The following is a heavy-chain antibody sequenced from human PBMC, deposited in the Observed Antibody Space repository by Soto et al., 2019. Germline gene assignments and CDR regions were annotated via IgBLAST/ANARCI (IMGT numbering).Heavy chain of an antibody. J-gene: IGHJ6*02. CDR1: GFTFRTHT. V-gene: IGHV3-21*06. CDR2: ISSGGTYL. Sequence: ILSCAGSGFTFRTHTLVWVRQAPGKGLEWVSSISSGGTYLEYAHSVKGRFAISRDDAKDSVFLQMNSLKTDDTAVYYCVKGGEDITSPYGMDVWGQGTTVTVSS. D-gene: IGHD3-16*01. CDR3: VKGGEDITSPYGMDV.